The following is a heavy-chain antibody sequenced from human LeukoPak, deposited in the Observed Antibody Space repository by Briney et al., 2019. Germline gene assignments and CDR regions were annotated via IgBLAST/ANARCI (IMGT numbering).Heavy chain of an antibody. CDR2: FSGRGATA. CDR1: GFTLSAYA. D-gene: IGHD6-13*01. CDR3: AKSSPFGTTWYGAIDV. Sequence: PGGSLRLSCAASGFTLSAYAMSWVRQAPGKGLEWVSAFSGRGATAYYADSVRGRFTISRDNSKNTLFLHMDSLGADDTAVYYCAKSSPFGTTWYGAIDVWGHGTTVTVSS. J-gene: IGHJ6*02. V-gene: IGHV3-23*01.